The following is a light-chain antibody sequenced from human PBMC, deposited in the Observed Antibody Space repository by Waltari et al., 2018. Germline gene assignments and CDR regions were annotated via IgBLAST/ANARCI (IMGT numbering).Light chain of an antibody. V-gene: IGLV2-23*02. J-gene: IGLJ2*01. CDR1: TRDVGVYNL. CDR2: EVK. CDR3: CSYEGSNTFVL. Sequence: QAALTQPASVSGSPGQSITISSTGSTRDVGVYNLASWYRQHPGKAPKLIIYEVKRRPSGVSSRFSGSKSGNTATLTISGLQPEDEADYYCCSYEGSNTFVLFGGGTRLTVL.